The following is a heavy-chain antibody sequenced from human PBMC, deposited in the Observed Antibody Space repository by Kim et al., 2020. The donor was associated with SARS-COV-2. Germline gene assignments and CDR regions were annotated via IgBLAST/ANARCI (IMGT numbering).Heavy chain of an antibody. J-gene: IGHJ6*01. V-gene: IGHV4-34*01. CDR3: ARGPGYSSSGYHSYYYGM. Sequence: SETLSLTCAVYGGSFSGYYWSWIRQPPGKGLEWIGEINHSGSTNYNPSLKSRVTISVDTSKNQFSLKLSSVTAADTAVYYCARGPGYSSSGYHSYYYGM. CDR1: GGSFSGYY. D-gene: IGHD6-13*01. CDR2: INHSGST.